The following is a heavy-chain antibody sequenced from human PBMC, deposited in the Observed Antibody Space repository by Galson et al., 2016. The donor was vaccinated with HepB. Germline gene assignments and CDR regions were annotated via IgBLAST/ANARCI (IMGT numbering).Heavy chain of an antibody. CDR1: GDNFNKCW. CDR2: THPGDSDT. D-gene: IGHD6-13*01. J-gene: IGHJ6*02. Sequence: QSGAEVKKPGESLKISCKGSGDNFNKCWIAWVRQMPGKGLEWMGMTHPGDSDTRYSPSFQGQVTISADKSINTAYLQWSSLKASDTAMYFCAAYLAAASDTDYYYYYGLDVWGQGTTVTVSS. CDR3: AAYLAAASDTDYYYYYGLDV. V-gene: IGHV5-51*01.